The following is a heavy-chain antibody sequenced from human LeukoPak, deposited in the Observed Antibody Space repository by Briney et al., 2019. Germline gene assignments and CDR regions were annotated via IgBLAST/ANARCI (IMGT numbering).Heavy chain of an antibody. CDR3: AIYGVSSPFDY. Sequence: PGGTLRLSSAASGFTFSSYSMNWVRQARGKGLEWVSSISSGSSYIYYADSVKGRFTISRDNAKNSLYLQMNSLRAEDTAVYYCAIYGVSSPFDYWGQGTLVTVSS. CDR1: GFTFSSYS. CDR2: ISSGSSYI. V-gene: IGHV3-21*01. D-gene: IGHD4-17*01. J-gene: IGHJ4*02.